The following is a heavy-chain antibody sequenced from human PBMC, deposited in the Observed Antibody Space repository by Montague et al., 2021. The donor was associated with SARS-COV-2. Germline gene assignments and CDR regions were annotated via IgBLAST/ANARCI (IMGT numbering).Heavy chain of an antibody. D-gene: IGHD3-10*01. V-gene: IGHV4-39*01. J-gene: IGHJ4*02. CDR1: GGSISSSTYY. CDR3: ARQPRNYCGLGIYWAAGDY. Sequence: SETLSLTCTVSGGSISSSTYYWGWIRQAQGKGLMWIGSMYYSTNSYYNPSLQIRITISIDTSKNQFSLKLSSVTAADTAVYYCARQPRNYCGLGIYWAAGDYWGQGTMVTVSS. CDR2: MYYSTNS.